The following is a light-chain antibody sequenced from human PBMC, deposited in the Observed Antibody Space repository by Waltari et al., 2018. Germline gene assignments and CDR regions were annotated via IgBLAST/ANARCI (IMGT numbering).Light chain of an antibody. CDR3: SSYTSSSTLEV. Sequence: QSALTQPASVSGSPGQSITISCTGTSSAVGGHNYVSWYQQHPGKAPKLMIYDVSSRPSGVSNRFSGSKSGNAASLTISGLQAEDEADYYCSSYTSSSTLEVFGGGTKLTVL. V-gene: IGLV2-14*01. J-gene: IGLJ3*02. CDR1: SSAVGGHNY. CDR2: DVS.